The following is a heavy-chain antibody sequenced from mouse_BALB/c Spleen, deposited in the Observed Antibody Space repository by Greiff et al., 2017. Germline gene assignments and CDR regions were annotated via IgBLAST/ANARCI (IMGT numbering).Heavy chain of an antibody. J-gene: IGHJ4*01. V-gene: IGHV14-3*02. CDR2: IDPANGNT. CDR3: ARGGDYGSSYRAMDY. Sequence: VQLKESGAELVKPGASVKLSCTASGFNIKDTYMHWVKQRPEQGLEWIGRIDPANGNTKYDPKFQGKATITADTSSNTAYLQLSSLTSEDTAVYYCARGGDYGSSYRAMDYWGQGTSVTVSS. CDR1: GFNIKDTY. D-gene: IGHD1-1*01.